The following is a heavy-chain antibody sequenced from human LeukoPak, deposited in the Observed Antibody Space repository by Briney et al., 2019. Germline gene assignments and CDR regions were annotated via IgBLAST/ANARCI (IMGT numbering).Heavy chain of an antibody. V-gene: IGHV3-23*01. CDR2: ISGSGGST. D-gene: IGHD4-17*01. CDR3: AKLAGDYVLYYYMDV. J-gene: IGHJ6*03. Sequence: GGSLRLSCAASGFTFSSYAMIWVRQAPGKGLEWVSAISGSGGSTYYADSVKGRFTISRDNSKNTLYLQMNSLRAEDTAVYYCAKLAGDYVLYYYMDVWGKGTTVTVSS. CDR1: GFTFSSYA.